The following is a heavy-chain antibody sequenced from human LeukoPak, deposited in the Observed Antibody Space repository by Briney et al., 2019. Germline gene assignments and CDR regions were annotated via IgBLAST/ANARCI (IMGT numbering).Heavy chain of an antibody. J-gene: IGHJ4*02. Sequence: GGSLRLSCAASGFSFSSYNMNWVRQTPGKGLEWVSSITSSSTYTFYADSVKGRFTISRDNARNSLYLQMNSLRAEDTAVYYCSRDPRNLDYWGQGTLVTVSS. CDR1: GFSFSSYN. CDR2: ITSSSTYT. D-gene: IGHD1-14*01. CDR3: SRDPRNLDY. V-gene: IGHV3-21*04.